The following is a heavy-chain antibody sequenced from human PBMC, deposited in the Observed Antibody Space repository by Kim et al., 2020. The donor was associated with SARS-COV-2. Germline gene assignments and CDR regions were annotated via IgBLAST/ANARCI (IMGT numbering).Heavy chain of an antibody. CDR3: AKAFPLYCSSTSCLYFDY. CDR1: GFTFSSYA. Sequence: GGSLRLSCAASGFTFSSYAMSWVRQAPGKGLEWVSAISGSGGSTYYADSVKGRFTISRDNSKNTLYLQMNSLRAEDTAVYYCAKAFPLYCSSTSCLYFDYWGQGTLVTVSS. V-gene: IGHV3-23*01. D-gene: IGHD2-2*01. CDR2: ISGSGGST. J-gene: IGHJ4*02.